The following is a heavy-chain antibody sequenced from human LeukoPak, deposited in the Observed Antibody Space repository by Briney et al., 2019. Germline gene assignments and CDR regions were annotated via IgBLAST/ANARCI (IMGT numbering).Heavy chain of an antibody. CDR1: GGSISSYY. CDR2: IYYSGST. V-gene: IGHV4-59*01. D-gene: IGHD6-13*01. Sequence: PSETLSLTCTVSGGSISSYYWSWTRQPPGKGLEWIGYIYYSGSTNYNPSLKSRVTISVDTSKNQFSLKLSSVTAADTAVYYCASAGTAGNWFDPWGQGTLVTVSS. CDR3: ASAGTAGNWFDP. J-gene: IGHJ5*02.